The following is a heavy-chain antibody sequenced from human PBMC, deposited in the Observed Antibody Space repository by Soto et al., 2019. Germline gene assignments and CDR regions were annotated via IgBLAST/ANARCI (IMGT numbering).Heavy chain of an antibody. J-gene: IGHJ1*01. CDR3: AKCSGCYGDGYFHH. V-gene: IGHV3-66*01. CDR1: GFTISSNY. CDR2: IYIGGST. Sequence: EVRLVESGGGLVQPGVSLTLSCAASGFTISSNYMSWVRQPPGKGLEWVAVIYIGGSTFYADSVEDRFTISRDTSKNTLSLQMSSRRVEDPAVYYCAKCSGCYGDGYFHHWGQGTPVTVSS. D-gene: IGHD6-19*01.